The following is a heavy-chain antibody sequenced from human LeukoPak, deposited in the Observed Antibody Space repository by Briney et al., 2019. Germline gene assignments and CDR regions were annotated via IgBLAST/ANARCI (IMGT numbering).Heavy chain of an antibody. J-gene: IGHJ6*03. V-gene: IGHV1-18*01. CDR1: GYTFSSYG. D-gene: IGHD6-13*01. Sequence: ASVKVSCKASGYTFSSYGISWVRQAPGQGLEGMGWISAYNGNTNYAQKFQGRVTMTTETSTSTAYMELRSLRSDDTAVYYCARSGEESSSWPLDYYYYMDVWGKGTTVTVSS. CDR3: ARSGEESSSWPLDYYYYMDV. CDR2: ISAYNGNT.